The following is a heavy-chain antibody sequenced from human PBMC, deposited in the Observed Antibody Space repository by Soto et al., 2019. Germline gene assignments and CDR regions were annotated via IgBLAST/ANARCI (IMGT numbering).Heavy chain of an antibody. CDR3: ADGGSHWGDTGSYF. CDR2: ISVTGGST. D-gene: IGHD6-13*01. J-gene: IGHJ4*01. CDR1: GLTFSSYA. V-gene: IGHV3-23*01. Sequence: GGSLRLSCAASGLTFSSYAMSRVRQGPGTGLEWVSSISVTGGSTYYADSVKGRFTISRDSSNNTLYLQMNSLRADDTALYFRADGGSHWGDTGSYFWGQGALVTVSS.